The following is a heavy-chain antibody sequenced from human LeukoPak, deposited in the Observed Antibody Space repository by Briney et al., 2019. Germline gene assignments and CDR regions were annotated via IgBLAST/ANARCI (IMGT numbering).Heavy chain of an antibody. CDR2: IQYNGTT. V-gene: IGHV4-31*03. J-gene: IGHJ5*02. Sequence: SQTLSLTCTVSGGSFNSGRFYWSCIRQHPGKGLERIGYIQYNGTTHYNPSLQSRVIISLDTSRNHFSVKLSSVTAADTAMYYCASGGSTLTTSAWFDPWGQGTLVIVSS. CDR3: ASGGSTLTTSAWFDP. CDR1: GGSFNSGRFY. D-gene: IGHD4-17*01.